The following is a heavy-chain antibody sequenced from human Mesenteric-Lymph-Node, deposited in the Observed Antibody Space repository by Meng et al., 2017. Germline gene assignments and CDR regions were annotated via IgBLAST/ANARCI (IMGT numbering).Heavy chain of an antibody. CDR2: IIPIFGTA. Sequence: SVKVSCKASGYTFTSYYMHWVRQAPGQGLEWMGGIIPIFGTANYAQKFQGRVTITADESTSTAYMELSSLRSEDTAVYYCARAPRVISVVTAISNYYYYGMDVWGQGTTVTVSS. V-gene: IGHV1-69*13. CDR3: ARAPRVISVVTAISNYYYYGMDV. CDR1: GYTFTSYY. J-gene: IGHJ6*02. D-gene: IGHD2-21*02.